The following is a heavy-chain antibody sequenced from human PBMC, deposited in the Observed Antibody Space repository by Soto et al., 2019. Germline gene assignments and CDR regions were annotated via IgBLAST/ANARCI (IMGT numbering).Heavy chain of an antibody. CDR1: GFTFSSYG. Sequence: PGGSLRLSCAASGFTFSSYGMHGVRQATGKGLEWVAVIWYDGSNKYYADSVKGRFTISRDNSKNTLYLQMNSQRAEDTAVYYCARGKVLRYFDWLLSGAFDIWGQGTMVTVS. J-gene: IGHJ3*02. CDR3: ARGKVLRYFDWLLSGAFDI. CDR2: IWYDGSNK. V-gene: IGHV3-33*01. D-gene: IGHD3-9*01.